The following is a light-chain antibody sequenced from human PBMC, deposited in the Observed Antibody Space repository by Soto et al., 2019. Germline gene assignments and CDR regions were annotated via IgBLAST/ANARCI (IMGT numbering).Light chain of an antibody. CDR3: MQSAQFPRT. CDR1: QSLVQRDGRTY. Sequence: DLVLTQTPLSLPVILGQPASISCTSSQSLVQRDGRTYLSWLHQRPGQPPRLLIYKVSNRFFGVPDRFSGSGAGTEFTLRISRVEPDDVGVYYCMQSAQFPRTLGQGTKVEIK. V-gene: IGKV2-24*01. CDR2: KVS. J-gene: IGKJ1*01.